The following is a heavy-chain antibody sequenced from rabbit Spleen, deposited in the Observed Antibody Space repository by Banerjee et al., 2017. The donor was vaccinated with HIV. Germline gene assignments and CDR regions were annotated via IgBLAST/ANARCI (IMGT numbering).Heavy chain of an antibody. Sequence: QQLVESGGGLVQPGASLTLTCTASGFSFSSSYDMCWVRQAPGKGLEWIGCIYTGNGKTYYASWAKGRFTISKTSATTVTLQMTSLTVADTATYFCARDVNGGSYDCNLWGQGTLVTVS. V-gene: IGHV1S40*01. CDR2: IYTGNGKT. CDR3: ARDVNGGSYDCNL. D-gene: IGHD5-1*01. CDR1: GFSFSSSYD. J-gene: IGHJ4*01.